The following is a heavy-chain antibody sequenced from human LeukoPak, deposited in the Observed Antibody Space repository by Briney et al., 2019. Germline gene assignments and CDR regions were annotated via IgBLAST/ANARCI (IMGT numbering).Heavy chain of an antibody. J-gene: IGHJ6*03. CDR2: ISGSGGST. CDR3: AKDLLRNTAMVTGYYYYYYMDV. CDR1: GFTFSSYG. V-gene: IGHV3-23*01. Sequence: GGSLRLSCAASGFTFSSYGMSWVRQAPGKGLEWVSAISGSGGSTYYADSVKGRFTISRDNSKNTLYLQMNSLRAEDTAVYYFAKDLLRNTAMVTGYYYYYYMDVWGKGTTVTVSS. D-gene: IGHD5-18*01.